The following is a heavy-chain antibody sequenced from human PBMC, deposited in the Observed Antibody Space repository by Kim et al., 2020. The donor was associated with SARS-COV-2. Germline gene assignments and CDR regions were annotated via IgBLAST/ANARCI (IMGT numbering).Heavy chain of an antibody. CDR2: ISSSSSYI. J-gene: IGHJ6*02. CDR3: ARDRVTTWTIPYYYYGMDV. V-gene: IGHV3-21*01. D-gene: IGHD4-17*01. CDR1: GFTFSSYS. Sequence: GGSLRLSSAASGFTFSSYSMNWVRQAPGKGLEWVSSISSSSSYIYYADSVKGRFTISRDNAKNSLYLQMNSLRAEDTAVYYCARDRVTTWTIPYYYYGMDVWGQGTTVTVSS.